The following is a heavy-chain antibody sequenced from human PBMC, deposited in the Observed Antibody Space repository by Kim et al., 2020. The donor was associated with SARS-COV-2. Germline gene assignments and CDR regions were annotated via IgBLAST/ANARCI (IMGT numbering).Heavy chain of an antibody. Sequence: SETLSLTCTVSGGSISSSSYYWGWIRQPPGKGLEWIGSIYYSGSTYYNPSLKSRVTISVDTSKNQFSLKLSSVTAADTAVYYCARHPLYDFWSGYHNWFDPGGQGTLVTVSS. D-gene: IGHD3-3*01. V-gene: IGHV4-39*01. CDR3: ARHPLYDFWSGYHNWFDP. J-gene: IGHJ5*02. CDR1: GGSISSSSYY. CDR2: IYYSGST.